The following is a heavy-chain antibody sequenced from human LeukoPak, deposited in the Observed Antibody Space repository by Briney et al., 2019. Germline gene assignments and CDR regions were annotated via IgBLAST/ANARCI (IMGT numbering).Heavy chain of an antibody. Sequence: SETLSLTCTVSGGSISSGTNYWSWIRQPAGKGLEWIGRISTSGSTNYNPSLKSRVTMSVDTSKNQFSLNLSSVTAADTAVYYCARGSARMVANPLFDYWGRGTLVTVSS. CDR1: GGSISSGTNY. CDR2: ISTSGST. D-gene: IGHD5-12*01. V-gene: IGHV4-61*02. J-gene: IGHJ4*02. CDR3: ARGSARMVANPLFDY.